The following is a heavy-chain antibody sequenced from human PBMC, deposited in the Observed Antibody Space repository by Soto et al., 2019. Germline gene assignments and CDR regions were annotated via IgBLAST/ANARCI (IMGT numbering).Heavy chain of an antibody. CDR3: AKDKGSYPGYFQH. Sequence: EVQLVESGGGLVQPGRSLRLSCAASGFTFDDYAMHWVRQAPGKGLEWVSGISWNSGSIGYADSVKGRLTISRDNAKNSLYLQMNSLRAEDTALYYCAKDKGSYPGYFQHWGQGTLVTVSS. V-gene: IGHV3-9*01. J-gene: IGHJ1*01. D-gene: IGHD2-15*01. CDR1: GFTFDDYA. CDR2: ISWNSGSI.